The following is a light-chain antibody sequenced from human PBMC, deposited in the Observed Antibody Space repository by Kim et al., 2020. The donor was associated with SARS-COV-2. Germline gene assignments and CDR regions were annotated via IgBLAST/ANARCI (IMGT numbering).Light chain of an antibody. Sequence: GQSGTISCTETSSDVGGYNYVSWYQHYPGKAPKLMIYDVTKRPSGVPDRFSGSKFGNTASLTISGLQAEDEADYYCCSYAGSYTVVFGGGTQLTVL. CDR1: SSDVGGYNY. V-gene: IGLV2-11*01. J-gene: IGLJ2*01. CDR3: CSYAGSYTVV. CDR2: DVT.